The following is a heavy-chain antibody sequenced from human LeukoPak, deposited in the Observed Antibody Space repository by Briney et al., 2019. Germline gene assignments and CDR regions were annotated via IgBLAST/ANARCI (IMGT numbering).Heavy chain of an antibody. CDR1: GYTLTELS. D-gene: IGHD3-3*01. J-gene: IGHJ4*02. CDR2: SDPEDGET. CDR3: ATTGSGYYTPLDY. Sequence: ASVKVSCKVSGYTLTELSMHWVRQAPGKGLEWMGGSDPEDGETIYAQKFQGRVTMTEDTSTDTAYMELSSLRSEDTAVYYCATTGSGYYTPLDYWGQGTLVTVSS. V-gene: IGHV1-24*01.